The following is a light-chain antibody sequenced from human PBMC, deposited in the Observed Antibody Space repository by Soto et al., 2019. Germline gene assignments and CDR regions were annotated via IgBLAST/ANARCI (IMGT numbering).Light chain of an antibody. V-gene: IGKV1-6*01. CDR3: LQEYTSSPT. Sequence: AIQMTQSPSSLSASVGDRVTITCRASQGIRNDLGWYQQKPGTAPKLLIYAASSLQGGVPSRFSGSGSGTDFTLTICRLRPEDFATYYCLQEYTSSPTFGGGTKVEIK. CDR2: AAS. J-gene: IGKJ4*02. CDR1: QGIRND.